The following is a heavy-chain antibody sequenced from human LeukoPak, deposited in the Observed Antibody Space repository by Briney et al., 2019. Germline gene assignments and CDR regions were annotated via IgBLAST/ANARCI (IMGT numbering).Heavy chain of an antibody. D-gene: IGHD6-19*01. Sequence: PSETLSLTCAVYGGSFSGYYWSWIRQPPGKGLEWLGEINHSGSTNYNPSLKSRVTISVDTSKNQFSLKLSSVTAADTAVYYCARLELKKVPKKPVAGDYWGQGTLVTVSS. CDR1: GGSFSGYY. J-gene: IGHJ4*02. CDR2: INHSGST. V-gene: IGHV4-34*01. CDR3: ARLELKKVPKKPVAGDY.